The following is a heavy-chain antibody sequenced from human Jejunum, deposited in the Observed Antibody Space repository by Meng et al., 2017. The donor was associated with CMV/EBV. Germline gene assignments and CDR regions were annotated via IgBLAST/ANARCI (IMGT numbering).Heavy chain of an antibody. D-gene: IGHD2-8*01. CDR2: IVPIFGTS. J-gene: IGHJ4*02. Sequence: KAAGGSFNSVTSFWVRHAPGQGLQSLGGIVPIFGTSHYAQNFQGRVTITTDESTSTVYMELNSLRSDDTALYYCMMYQNWGETDFWGQGTLVTVSS. V-gene: IGHV1-69*05. CDR3: MMYQNWGETDF. CDR1: GGSFNSVT.